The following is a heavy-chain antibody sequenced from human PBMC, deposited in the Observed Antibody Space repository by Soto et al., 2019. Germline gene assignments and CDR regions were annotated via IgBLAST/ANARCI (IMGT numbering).Heavy chain of an antibody. D-gene: IGHD2-21*02. CDR2: INAGNGNT. J-gene: IGHJ4*02. Sequence: AASVKVSWKASGYTFTSYAMHWGRQAPGQRLEWMGWINAGNGNTKYSQKFQGRVTITRDTSASTAYMELSSLRSEDTAVYYCAMSLVVVTALDYRGQGTLVTFSS. V-gene: IGHV1-3*01. CDR3: AMSLVVVTALDY. CDR1: GYTFTSYA.